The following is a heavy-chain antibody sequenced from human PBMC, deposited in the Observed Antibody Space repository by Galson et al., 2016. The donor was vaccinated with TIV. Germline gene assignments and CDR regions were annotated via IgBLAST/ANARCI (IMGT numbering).Heavy chain of an antibody. V-gene: IGHV1-8*02. CDR1: GYTFTSYD. Sequence: SVQVSCKASGYTFTSYDINWVRQATGQGLEWMGWMNPNSGNTGYAQKFRGRVTMTRNTSVRKAYMDLSSLSAEVTAVYYCARRGDYGDHWGQGTVVTVSS. J-gene: IGHJ4*02. CDR2: MNPNSGNT. CDR3: ARRGDYGDH. D-gene: IGHD4-17*01.